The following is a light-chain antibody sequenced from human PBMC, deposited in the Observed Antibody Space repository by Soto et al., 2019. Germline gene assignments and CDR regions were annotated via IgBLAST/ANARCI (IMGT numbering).Light chain of an antibody. CDR3: SSYAGTSYIV. J-gene: IGLJ1*01. V-gene: IGLV2-8*01. Sequence: QSVLTQPPSVSAAPGQKVTISCTGTSSDVGGYNYVSWYQQHPGKAPKLIIYAVNKWPSGVPDRFSGSKSGNTASLTVSGLQAEDEADYYCSSYAGTSYIVLGSGTKLTVL. CDR2: AVN. CDR1: SSDVGGYNY.